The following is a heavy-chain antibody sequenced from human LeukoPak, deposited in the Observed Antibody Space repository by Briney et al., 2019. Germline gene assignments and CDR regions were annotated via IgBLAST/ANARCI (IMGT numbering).Heavy chain of an antibody. J-gene: IGHJ4*02. CDR2: ISYDGSNK. CDR3: AKDAGSGYSN. V-gene: IGHV3-30*18. CDR1: GFTFSSYG. Sequence: PGGSLRLFCAASGFTFSSYGMHWVRQAPGKGLEWVAVISYDGSNKYYADSVKGRFTISRDNSKNTLYLQMRAEDTAVYYCAKDAGSGYSNWGQGTLVTVSS. D-gene: IGHD3-22*01.